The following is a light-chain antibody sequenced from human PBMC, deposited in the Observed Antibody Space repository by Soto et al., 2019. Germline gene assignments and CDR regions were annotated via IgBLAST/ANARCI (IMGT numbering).Light chain of an antibody. Sequence: EIVLTQSPATLSLSPGERATLSCRASQSVSRYLAWYQQKPGQAPRLLIYDASNRATGIPARFSGSGSGTDFTLTITSLEPEDFVVYYCQQRSNWPSTFGGGTKVEI. CDR2: DAS. CDR1: QSVSRY. CDR3: QQRSNWPST. J-gene: IGKJ4*01. V-gene: IGKV3-11*01.